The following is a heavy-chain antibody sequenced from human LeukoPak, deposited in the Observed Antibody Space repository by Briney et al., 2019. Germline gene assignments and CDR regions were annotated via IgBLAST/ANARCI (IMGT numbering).Heavy chain of an antibody. J-gene: IGHJ6*02. CDR1: GGTFSSYA. V-gene: IGHV1-69*13. Sequence: SAKVSCKASGGTFSSYAISWVRQAPGQGLEWMGGIIPIFGTANYAQKFQGRATITADESTSTAYMELSSLRSEDTAVYYCARDLPEYSYVGRYYYYYGMDVWGQGTTVTVSS. CDR2: IIPIFGTA. CDR3: ARDLPEYSYVGRYYYYYGMDV. D-gene: IGHD5-18*01.